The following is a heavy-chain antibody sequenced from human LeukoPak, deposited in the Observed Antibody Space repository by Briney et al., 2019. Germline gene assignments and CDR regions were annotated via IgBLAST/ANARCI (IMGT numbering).Heavy chain of an antibody. J-gene: IGHJ4*02. Sequence: PSETLSLTCAVSGGPIISSYWSWIRQPPGKGLEWIGYTHYSGTGNYNPSLKSRVSISIDTSKNRFPLRLTSVTAAYTSVYYCASVRFYDTTGYSTSYYLDYWGQGALVTVSS. CDR1: GGPIISSY. CDR2: THYSGTG. D-gene: IGHD3-22*01. V-gene: IGHV4-59*01. CDR3: ASVRFYDTTGYSTSYYLDY.